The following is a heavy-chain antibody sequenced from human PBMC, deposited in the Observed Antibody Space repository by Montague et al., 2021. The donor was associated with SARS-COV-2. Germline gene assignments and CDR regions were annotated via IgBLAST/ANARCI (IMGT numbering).Heavy chain of an antibody. CDR3: ARGLENYGSGSHHFDP. CDR2: IYHSGST. CDR1: GGSITSYN. V-gene: IGHV4-59*01. J-gene: IGHJ5*02. Sequence: SETLSLTCAVSGGSITSYNWNWTRLPPGQGLEYIGYIYHSGSTTYNPSLKSRVSISVDTSKNQFSLKLRSVTAADTAVYYCARGLENYGSGSHHFDPWGQGTLVTVSS. D-gene: IGHD3-10*01.